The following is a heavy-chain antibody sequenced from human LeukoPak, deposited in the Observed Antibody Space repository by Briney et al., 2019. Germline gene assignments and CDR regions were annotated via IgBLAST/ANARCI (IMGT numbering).Heavy chain of an antibody. D-gene: IGHD5-24*01. CDR3: ARDWVYKIDY. CDR2: ISSSDDYI. V-gene: IGHV3-21*06. CDR1: GFTFSSYS. Sequence: GGSLRLSCEASGFTFSSYSMNWVRQAPGKGLEWVSFISSSDDYIYYAESVKGRFTISRDNAKNSLYLQISSLRAEDTAVYYCARDWVYKIDYWGRGTLVTVSS. J-gene: IGHJ4*02.